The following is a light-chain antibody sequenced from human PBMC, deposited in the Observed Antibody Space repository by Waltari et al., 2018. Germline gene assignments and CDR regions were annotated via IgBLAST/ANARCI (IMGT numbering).Light chain of an antibody. J-gene: IGKJ2*01. Sequence: EIELTQSPATLSLSPGERAILSCRAIQSVSSYLAWYQQKPGQAPRLLIYESSNRATGIPARFSGSGSATDFTVTISSLEPEDVAVYDCQQRSNWPQTFGQGAKLEIK. CDR1: QSVSSY. CDR2: ESS. V-gene: IGKV3-11*01. CDR3: QQRSNWPQT.